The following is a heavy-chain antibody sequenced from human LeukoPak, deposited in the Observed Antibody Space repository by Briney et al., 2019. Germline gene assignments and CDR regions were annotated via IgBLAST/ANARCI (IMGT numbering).Heavy chain of an antibody. J-gene: IGHJ6*03. CDR3: ARERLEPPYYYYYMDV. D-gene: IGHD1-1*01. V-gene: IGHV3-48*03. CDR2: ISSSGSTI. Sequence: GGSLRLSCAASGFTFSSYEMNWVRQAPGKGLEWVSYISSSGSTIYYADSVKGRFTISRDNAKNSLYLQMNSLRAEDTAVYYCARERLEPPYYYYYMDVWGKGTTVTISS. CDR1: GFTFSSYE.